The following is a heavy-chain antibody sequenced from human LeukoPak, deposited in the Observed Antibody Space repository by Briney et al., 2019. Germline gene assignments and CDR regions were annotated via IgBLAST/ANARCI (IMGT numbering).Heavy chain of an antibody. CDR2: ISYDGSNK. V-gene: IGHV3-30*18. D-gene: IGHD4-17*01. Sequence: GGSLRLSCAASGFTFSSYGMHWVRQAPGKGLEWVAVISYDGSNKYYADSVKGRFTISRDNSKNTLYLQMNSLRAEDTAVYYCAKNLGDDYGDYGLDYWGQGTLVTVSS. CDR3: AKNLGDDYGDYGLDY. CDR1: GFTFSSYG. J-gene: IGHJ4*02.